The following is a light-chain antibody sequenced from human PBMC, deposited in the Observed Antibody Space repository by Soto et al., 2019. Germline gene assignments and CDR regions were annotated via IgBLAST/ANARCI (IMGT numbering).Light chain of an antibody. CDR3: QQYNSYWT. CDR1: RSVSDW. V-gene: IGKV1-5*03. CDR2: KAS. J-gene: IGKJ1*01. Sequence: IQLTQSPSTLSASVRDRVTITCRASRSVSDWLAWYQQKPGKAPKLLINKASSLESGVPSRFSGSGSGTEFTLTISSLQPDDIATYYCQQYNSYWTFGQGTKVEIK.